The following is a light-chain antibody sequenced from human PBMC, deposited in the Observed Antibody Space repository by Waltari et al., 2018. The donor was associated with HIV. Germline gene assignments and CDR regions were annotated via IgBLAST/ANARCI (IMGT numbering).Light chain of an antibody. CDR1: QSLLHSNGYNF. V-gene: IGKV2-28*01. CDR3: MQALQTPPT. CDR2: LGS. Sequence: IVMTQSPLSLPVTPGEPASISCSSSQSLLHSNGYNFLDWYLQKSGQSPQLLIYLGSNRASGVPDRFSGSGSGTDFTLNISRMEAEDVGVYYCMQALQTPPTFGQGTKLEIK. J-gene: IGKJ2*01.